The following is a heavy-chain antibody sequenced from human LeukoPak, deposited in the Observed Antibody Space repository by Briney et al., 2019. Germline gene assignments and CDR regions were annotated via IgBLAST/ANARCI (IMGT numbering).Heavy chain of an antibody. Sequence: PGGSLRLSCAASGFTFSSYAMSWVRPAPGKGLEWVSAISGSGGSTYYADSVKGRFTISRDNSKNTLYLQMNSLRAEDTAVYYCAKVMTDIVACYHPSAWDYGMDVWGKGTTVTVSS. D-gene: IGHD5-12*01. CDR3: AKVMTDIVACYHPSAWDYGMDV. CDR1: GFTFSSYA. CDR2: ISGSGGST. V-gene: IGHV3-23*01. J-gene: IGHJ6*04.